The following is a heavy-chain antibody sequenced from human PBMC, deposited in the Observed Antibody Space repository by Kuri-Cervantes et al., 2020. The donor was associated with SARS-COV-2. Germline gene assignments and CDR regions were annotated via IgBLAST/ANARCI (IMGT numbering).Heavy chain of an antibody. J-gene: IGHJ4*02. D-gene: IGHD3-10*01. Sequence: GESMKISCTASGFTFSSYAMSWVRQAPGKGLEWVSTVSGSGVSTCYADSVKGRFTISRDNSASTMFLQMNSLRAEDTALYFCAKDLISASYFGSGSPDYLGQGTLVTVSS. CDR1: GFTFSSYA. V-gene: IGHV3-23*01. CDR3: AKDLISASYFGSGSPDY. CDR2: VSGSGVST.